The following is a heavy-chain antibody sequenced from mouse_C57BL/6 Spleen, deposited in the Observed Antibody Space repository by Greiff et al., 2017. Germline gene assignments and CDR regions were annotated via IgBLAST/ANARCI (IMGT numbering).Heavy chain of an antibody. CDR2: IDPENGDT. D-gene: IGHD1-1*01. CDR1: GFNIKDDY. J-gene: IGHJ2*01. Sequence: VQLQQSGAELVRPGASVTLSCTASGFNIKDDYMHWVKQRPEQGLEWIGWIDPENGDTEYASKFQGKATITADTSSNTAYLQLSSLTSEDTAVYYCTTNYGSSYDYWGQGTTLTVSS. V-gene: IGHV14-4*01. CDR3: TTNYGSSYDY.